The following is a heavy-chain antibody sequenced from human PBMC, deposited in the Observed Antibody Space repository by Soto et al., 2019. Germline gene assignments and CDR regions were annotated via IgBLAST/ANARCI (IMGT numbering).Heavy chain of an antibody. CDR2: IIPIFGTA. CDR3: AREYYDFWSGYSYYYGMDV. D-gene: IGHD3-3*01. CDR1: GGTFSSYA. Sequence: QVQLVQSGAEEKKPGSSVKVSCKASGGTFSSYAISWVRQAPGQGLEWMGGIIPIFGTANYAQKFQGRVTITADESTSTAYMELSSLRSEDTAVYYCAREYYDFWSGYSYYYGMDVWGQGTTVTVSS. V-gene: IGHV1-69*01. J-gene: IGHJ6*02.